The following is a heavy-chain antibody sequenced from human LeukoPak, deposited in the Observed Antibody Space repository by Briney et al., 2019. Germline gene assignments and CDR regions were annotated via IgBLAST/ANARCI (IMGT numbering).Heavy chain of an antibody. CDR3: VRGRNSVSDFYFDV. V-gene: IGHV4-34*01. CDR2: ISHKGDS. J-gene: IGHJ6*03. D-gene: IGHD1-7*01. CDR1: GVSLRGYY. Sequence: QTLSLTCAVYGVSLRGYYWSWIRQSPQKGLEWIGEISHKGDSIYNPSPKSLLTLSVNMSQNQFSLNFRSVTAAHTQVYYCVRGRNSVSDFYFDVWVKGTTVIVSS.